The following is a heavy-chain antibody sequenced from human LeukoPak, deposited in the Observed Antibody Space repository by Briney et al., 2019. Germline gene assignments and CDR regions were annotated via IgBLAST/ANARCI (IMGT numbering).Heavy chain of an antibody. Sequence: GGSLRLSCAASGFTFSSYDMHWVRQATGKGLEWVSAIGTAGDTCYPGSVKGRFTISRENAKNSLYLQMNSLRAGDTAVYYCARSGGSGEEPDYWGQGTLVTVSS. CDR1: GFTFSSYD. CDR2: IGTAGDT. J-gene: IGHJ4*02. V-gene: IGHV3-13*01. CDR3: ARSGGSGEEPDY. D-gene: IGHD3-10*01.